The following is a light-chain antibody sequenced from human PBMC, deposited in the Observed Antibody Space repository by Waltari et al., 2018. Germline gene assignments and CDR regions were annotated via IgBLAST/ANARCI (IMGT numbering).Light chain of an antibody. CDR1: RYINKY. V-gene: IGKV1-39*01. CDR3: QQSFGNPPWT. J-gene: IGKJ1*01. Sequence: DIQMIQSPSSLSASLGDRVTVTCRASRYINKYLNWYQKKPGKAPKLLIFAASTLQSGVPSRFSGSGSGTDFTLTISNLQAEDFATYYCQQSFGNPPWTFGQGTKV. CDR2: AAS.